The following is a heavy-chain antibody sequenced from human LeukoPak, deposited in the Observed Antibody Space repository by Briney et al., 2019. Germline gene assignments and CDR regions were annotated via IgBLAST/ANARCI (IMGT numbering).Heavy chain of an antibody. Sequence: GGSLRLSCAASGVTFSSFALNWVRQAPGKGPEWVSAISGSGGKTWYADSVKGRFTISRDDSKNTLYLQMNSLRAEDTAVYYCAKDPIVFNSGDYYLGAFNIWGQRTMVTVSS. J-gene: IGHJ3*02. CDR2: ISGSGGKT. CDR1: GVTFSSFA. CDR3: AKDPIVFNSGDYYLGAFNI. D-gene: IGHD2-21*02. V-gene: IGHV3-23*01.